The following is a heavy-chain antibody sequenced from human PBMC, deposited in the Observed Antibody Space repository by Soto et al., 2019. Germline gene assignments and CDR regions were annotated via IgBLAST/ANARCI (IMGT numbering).Heavy chain of an antibody. D-gene: IGHD4-17*01. V-gene: IGHV3-33*01. CDR2: IWYDGSNK. Sequence: GGSLRLSCAASGFTFSSYGMHWVRQAPGKGLEWVAVIWYDGSNKYYADSVKGRFTISRDNSKNTLYLQMNSLRAEDTAVYYCARDGRTTVTHFDYWGQGTLVTVSS. CDR3: ARDGRTTVTHFDY. CDR1: GFTFSSYG. J-gene: IGHJ4*02.